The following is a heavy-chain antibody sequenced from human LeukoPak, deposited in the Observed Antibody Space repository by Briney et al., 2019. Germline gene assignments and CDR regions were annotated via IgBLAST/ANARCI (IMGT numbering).Heavy chain of an antibody. D-gene: IGHD3-3*01. CDR2: IYYSGST. J-gene: IGHJ4*02. Sequence: SETLSLTCTVSGGSISSSSYYWGWIRQPPGKGLEWIGSIYYSGSTYHNPSLKSRVTISVDTSKNQFSLKLSSVTAADTAVYYCARAFYDFWSGYIIYFDYWGQGTLVTVSS. V-gene: IGHV4-39*07. CDR3: ARAFYDFWSGYIIYFDY. CDR1: GGSISSSSYY.